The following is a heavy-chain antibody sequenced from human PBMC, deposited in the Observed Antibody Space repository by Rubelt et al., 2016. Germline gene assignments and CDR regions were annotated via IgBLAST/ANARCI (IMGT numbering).Heavy chain of an antibody. CDR2: IDWDDDK. CDR3: ARILLPDYYDSSGGMDV. D-gene: IGHD3-22*01. CDR1: GFSLSTSGMC. V-gene: IGHV2-70*15. J-gene: IGHJ6*02. Sequence: QVTLRESGPALVKPTQTLTLTCTFSGFSLSTSGMCVSWIRQPPGKALEWLARIDWDDDKYYSTSLKTRLTISKDTSNTQVVLTMTNMEPVDTATYYCARILLPDYYDSSGGMDVWGQGTTVTVSS.